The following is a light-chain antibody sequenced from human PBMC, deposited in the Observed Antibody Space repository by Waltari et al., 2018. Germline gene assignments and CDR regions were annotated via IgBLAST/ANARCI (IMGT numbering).Light chain of an antibody. Sequence: IVMTQFPDSLAVSLGGTATINCRPSQSLFYTSKNKDYLGWYQQKPGLPPKLLIYWASTRESGVPDRFSGSGSVTDFTLTISSLQAEDVAVYYCLQYFDASRTFGQGTKLEIK. CDR3: LQYFDASRT. CDR1: QSLFYTSKNKDY. J-gene: IGKJ2*01. CDR2: WAS. V-gene: IGKV4-1*01.